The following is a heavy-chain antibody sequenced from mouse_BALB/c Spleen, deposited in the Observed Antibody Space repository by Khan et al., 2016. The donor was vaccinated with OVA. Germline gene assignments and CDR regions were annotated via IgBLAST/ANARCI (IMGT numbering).Heavy chain of an antibody. J-gene: IGHJ4*01. Sequence: QVQLKQSGAELAKPGASVKMSCKASGYTFNNYWMHWVKQRPGQGLEWIGYINPRTGYSDYNQRFKDTATLTADKSSSAAYMQLSRLTSEDSAVYYCATSGHYASSYYYAMDYWGQGTSVTVSS. V-gene: IGHV1-7*01. D-gene: IGHD1-1*01. CDR2: INPRTGYS. CDR3: ATSGHYASSYYYAMDY. CDR1: GYTFNNYW.